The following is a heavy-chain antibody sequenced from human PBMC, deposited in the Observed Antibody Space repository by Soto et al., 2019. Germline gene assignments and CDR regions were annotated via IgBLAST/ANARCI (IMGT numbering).Heavy chain of an antibody. D-gene: IGHD3-3*02. J-gene: IGHJ6*02. Sequence: QVQLVQSGAEVKKPGSSVTVSCKASGGTFGNSAISWVRQAPGQGLEWVGGIIPLFPTRDYAQKFQGRVTITADESTSTGYMELTSLRAEDTAVYYCARDKDRQQLGGNYYYGIDVWGQGTTVTVSS. CDR2: IIPLFPTR. CDR3: ARDKDRQQLGGNYYYGIDV. V-gene: IGHV1-69*12. CDR1: GGTFGNSA.